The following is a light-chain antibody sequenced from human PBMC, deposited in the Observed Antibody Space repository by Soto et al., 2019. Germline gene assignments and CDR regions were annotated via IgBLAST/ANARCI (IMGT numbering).Light chain of an antibody. CDR2: AAS. Sequence: DIQLTQSPSFLSASVGDRVTLTCRASQAISSSLAWYQHNTGKAPKLLIYAASSLQNGVPSSFSGSGSGTEFTLTIISLQPEDFATYYCQHLNDYRYTFGQGTKVEIK. J-gene: IGKJ2*01. V-gene: IGKV1-9*01. CDR1: QAISSS. CDR3: QHLNDYRYT.